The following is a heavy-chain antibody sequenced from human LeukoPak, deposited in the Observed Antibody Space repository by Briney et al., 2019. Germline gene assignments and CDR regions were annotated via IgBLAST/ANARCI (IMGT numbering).Heavy chain of an antibody. Sequence: TTSETLSLTCTVSGGSISSSSYYWGWIRQPPGKGLEWIGSIYYSGSTYYNPSLKSRVIISVDTSKNQFSLKLSSVTAADTAVYYCARRGSNYGGYYSDYWGQGTLVTVSS. J-gene: IGHJ4*02. CDR2: IYYSGST. D-gene: IGHD4-23*01. V-gene: IGHV4-39*01. CDR3: ARRGSNYGGYYSDY. CDR1: GGSISSSSYY.